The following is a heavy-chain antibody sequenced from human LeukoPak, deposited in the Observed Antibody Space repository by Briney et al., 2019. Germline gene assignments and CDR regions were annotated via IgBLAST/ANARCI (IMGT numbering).Heavy chain of an antibody. CDR3: ARSAGITVAGAAAY. Sequence: GASVKVSCKASGYTFSGYNMHWVRQAPGQGLEWMGWINPNSGGTKYAQKFQGRITITRDTSTSTGNMELSGLRSDDTAVYYCARSAGITVAGAAAYWGQGTLVSVSS. J-gene: IGHJ4*02. CDR1: GYTFSGYN. V-gene: IGHV1-2*02. CDR2: INPNSGGT. D-gene: IGHD6-19*01.